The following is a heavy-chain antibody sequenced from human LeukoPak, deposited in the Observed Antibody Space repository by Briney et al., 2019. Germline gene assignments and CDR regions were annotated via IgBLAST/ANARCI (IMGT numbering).Heavy chain of an antibody. CDR1: GGSISSYY. Sequence: SETLSLTCTVSGGSISSYYWSWIRQPPGKGLEWIGYIYYSGSTNYNPSLKGRVTISVDTSKNQFSLKLSSVTAADTAVYYCARDHMIRGSVWFDPWGQGTLVTVSS. V-gene: IGHV4-59*01. CDR3: ARDHMIRGSVWFDP. D-gene: IGHD3-22*01. J-gene: IGHJ5*02. CDR2: IYYSGST.